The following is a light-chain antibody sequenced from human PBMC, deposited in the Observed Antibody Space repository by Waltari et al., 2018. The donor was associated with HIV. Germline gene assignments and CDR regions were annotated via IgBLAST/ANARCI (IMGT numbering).Light chain of an antibody. Sequence: QSALTQPRSVSGSPGQSVTISCTGPSSDVGGYNSVSWYQQPPGKAPKLMICDVSKRPSGVPGRCSGSKSGNTASLTISGLQAEDEADYYCCSYAGSYGYVFGTGIKVTVL. CDR1: SSDVGGYNS. CDR3: CSYAGSYGYV. J-gene: IGLJ1*01. V-gene: IGLV2-11*01. CDR2: DVS.